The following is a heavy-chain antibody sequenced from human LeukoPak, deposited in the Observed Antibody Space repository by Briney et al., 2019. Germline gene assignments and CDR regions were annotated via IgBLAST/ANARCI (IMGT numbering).Heavy chain of an antibody. Sequence: ASVKVSCKASGYTFTSYGISWVRQAPGQGLEWMGWISAYNGNTNYAQKLQGRVTMTTGTSTSTAYMELRSLRSDDTAVYYCARDPGYCSSTSCYGDFDYWGQGTLVTVSS. J-gene: IGHJ4*02. CDR2: ISAYNGNT. CDR3: ARDPGYCSSTSCYGDFDY. D-gene: IGHD2-2*01. V-gene: IGHV1-18*01. CDR1: GYTFTSYG.